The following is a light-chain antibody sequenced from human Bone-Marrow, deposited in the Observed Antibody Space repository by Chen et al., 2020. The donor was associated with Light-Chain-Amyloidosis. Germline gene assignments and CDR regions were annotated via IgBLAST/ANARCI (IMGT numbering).Light chain of an antibody. CDR2: ANT. CDR1: SSNIGAGYD. V-gene: IGLV1-40*01. Sequence: QSVLTQPPSVSGAPGQRVTISCTGTSSNIGAGYDVHWYQQLPGAAPKLLISANTNRPAGVPDRFSSSTSGTSASLAITGLQADDEADYYCQSYDSKLDVVFGGGTKVTVL. J-gene: IGLJ2*01. CDR3: QSYDSKLDVV.